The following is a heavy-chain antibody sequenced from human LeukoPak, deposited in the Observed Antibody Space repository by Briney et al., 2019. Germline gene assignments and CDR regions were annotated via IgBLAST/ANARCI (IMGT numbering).Heavy chain of an antibody. D-gene: IGHD3-9*01. CDR3: AKVRLGSKRDYFYGMDV. V-gene: IGHV3-9*01. Sequence: PGGSLRLSCAASGFTFDDYAMHWVRQAPGKGLEWVSGINWNSGSIGYGDSVKGRFTISRDNAKKSLYLQMNSLRAEDTALYYCAKVRLGSKRDYFYGMDVWGQGTTVTVSS. CDR1: GFTFDDYA. CDR2: INWNSGSI. J-gene: IGHJ6*02.